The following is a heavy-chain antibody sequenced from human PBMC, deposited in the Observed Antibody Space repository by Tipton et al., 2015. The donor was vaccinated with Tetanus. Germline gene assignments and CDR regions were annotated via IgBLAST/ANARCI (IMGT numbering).Heavy chain of an antibody. Sequence: SLRLSCAASGFTFSSYSMNWVRQAPGKGLEWVSYISSSSSTIYYADSVKGRFTISRDNAKNSLYLQMNSLRDEDTAVYYCARETTQYYYYYGMDVWGQGTTVTVSS. CDR2: ISSSSSTI. D-gene: IGHD1-14*01. CDR1: GFTFSSYS. V-gene: IGHV3-48*02. J-gene: IGHJ6*02. CDR3: ARETTQYYYYYGMDV.